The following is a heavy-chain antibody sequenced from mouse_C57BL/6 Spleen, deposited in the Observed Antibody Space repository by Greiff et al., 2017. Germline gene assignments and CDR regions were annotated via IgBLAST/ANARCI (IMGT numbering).Heavy chain of an antibody. J-gene: IGHJ4*01. CDR2: INYDGSST. CDR1: GFTFSDYY. V-gene: IGHV5-16*01. D-gene: IGHD2-1*01. Sequence: EVKVVESEGGLVQPGSSMKLSCTASGFTFSDYYMAWVRQVPEKGLEWVANINYDGSSTYYLDSLKSRFIISRDNAENILYLQMSSLKSEDTATYYCARGGGNYVDYAMDDWGQGTSVTVSS. CDR3: ARGGGNYVDYAMDD.